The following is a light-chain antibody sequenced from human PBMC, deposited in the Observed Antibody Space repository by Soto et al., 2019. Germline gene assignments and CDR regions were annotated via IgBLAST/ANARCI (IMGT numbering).Light chain of an antibody. CDR1: QSISKH. V-gene: IGKV1-39*01. Sequence: SQSLSFLSAFVGDRVTITCRASQSISKHLNWYQQKPGKAPKFLIYGASTLQSGVPSRFTGSGSGTDFTLTVNSLQAEDFATYYCLQHNSYPWTFGQGTKVDIK. J-gene: IGKJ1*01. CDR3: LQHNSYPWT. CDR2: GAS.